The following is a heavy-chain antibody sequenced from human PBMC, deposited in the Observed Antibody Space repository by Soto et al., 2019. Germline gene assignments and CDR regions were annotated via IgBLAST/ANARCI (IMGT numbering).Heavy chain of an antibody. J-gene: IGHJ4*02. CDR2: ISYDGRRT. V-gene: IGHV3-30*04. D-gene: IGHD1-26*01. CDR3: VREDSGDYFSYFDC. Sequence: QVQLVESGGGVVQPGRSLRLSCAASGFTFNHFPMHWVRQAPGKGLDWVAVISYDGRRTYYADSVKGRFTISRDNSKNTVDLQMDRLSGQDTSTYFCVREDSGDYFSYFDCWGQGSLVIVSS. CDR1: GFTFNHFP.